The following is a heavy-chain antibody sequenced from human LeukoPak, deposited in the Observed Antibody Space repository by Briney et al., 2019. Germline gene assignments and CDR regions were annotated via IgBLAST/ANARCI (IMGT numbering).Heavy chain of an antibody. CDR2: ISSSGAST. Sequence: PGGSLRLSCVASGFTFSSYAMSWVCQAPGKGLEWVSGISSSGASTYYADSVKGRFTISRDNSKNTLYLQMNSLRAEDTAVYYCAKDMTTVGNWFDSWGQGALVTVSS. CDR3: AKDMTTVGNWFDS. J-gene: IGHJ5*01. CDR1: GFTFSSYA. V-gene: IGHV3-23*01. D-gene: IGHD4-23*01.